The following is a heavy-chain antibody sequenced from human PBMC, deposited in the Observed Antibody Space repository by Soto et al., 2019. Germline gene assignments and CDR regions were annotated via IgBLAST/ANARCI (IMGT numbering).Heavy chain of an antibody. D-gene: IGHD6-25*01. J-gene: IGHJ5*02. CDR2: ISAYNGNT. CDR1: GYTFTSYG. V-gene: IGHV1-18*01. Sequence: VASVKVSCKASGYTFTSYGISWVRQAPGQGLEWMGWISAYNGNTNYAQKLQGRVTMTTDTSTSTAYMELRSLRSDDTAVYYCARDEAFYSSAHLFDPWGQGTLVTVSS. CDR3: ARDEAFYSSAHLFDP.